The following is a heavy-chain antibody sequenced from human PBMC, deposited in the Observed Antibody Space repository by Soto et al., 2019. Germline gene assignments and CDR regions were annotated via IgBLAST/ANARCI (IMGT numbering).Heavy chain of an antibody. CDR2: ISSSSSYT. CDR1: GFTFSDYY. D-gene: IGHD3-3*01. J-gene: IGHJ6*02. CDR3: AINDFWSGYGYYYGMDV. Sequence: GGSLRLSCAASGFTFSDYYMSWIRQAPGKGLEWVSYISSSSSYTNYADSVKGRFTISRDNAKNSLYLQMNSLRAEDTAVYYCAINDFWSGYGYYYGMDVWGQGTTVTVSS. V-gene: IGHV3-11*06.